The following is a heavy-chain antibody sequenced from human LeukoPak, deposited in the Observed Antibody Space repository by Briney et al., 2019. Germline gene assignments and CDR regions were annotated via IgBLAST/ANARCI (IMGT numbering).Heavy chain of an antibody. Sequence: SQTLSLTCAISGDSVFSNSSWNWIRQSPSRGLEWLGRTYYRSKWYNDYAVSVKGRININPDTSKNQFSVQLSSVTPEDTAVYYCARGGQGDGYSADEAFDIWGHGTMVTVS. D-gene: IGHD5-18*01. CDR2: TYYRSKWYN. CDR1: GDSVFSNSS. J-gene: IGHJ3*02. V-gene: IGHV6-1*01. CDR3: ARGGQGDGYSADEAFDI.